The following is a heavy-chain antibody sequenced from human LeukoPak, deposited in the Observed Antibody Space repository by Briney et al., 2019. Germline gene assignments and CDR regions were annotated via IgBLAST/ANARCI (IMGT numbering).Heavy chain of an antibody. CDR3: ARGSVLLGSSDY. J-gene: IGHJ4*02. Sequence: PGGSLRLSCEVSGFILSTYWMSWVRQAPGKGLEWVSYISSSSSTIYYADSVKGRFTISRDNAKNSLYLQMNSLRAEDTAVYYCARGSVLLGSSDYWGQGTLVTVSS. CDR2: ISSSSSTI. D-gene: IGHD2-15*01. CDR1: GFILSTYW. V-gene: IGHV3-48*01.